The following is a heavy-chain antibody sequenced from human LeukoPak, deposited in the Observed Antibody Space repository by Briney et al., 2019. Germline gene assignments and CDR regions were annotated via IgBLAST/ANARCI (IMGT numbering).Heavy chain of an antibody. CDR3: AKEAVAGDYFDY. CDR1: GYTFDDYG. CDR2: ISGSGGST. J-gene: IGHJ4*02. Sequence: GGSLRLSCAASGYTFDDYGLSWVRQAPGKGLEWVSAISGSGGSTYYADSVKGRFTIARDNSKNTLHLPMNSLRDEDTAVYYCAKEAVAGDYFDYWGQGTLVTVSS. D-gene: IGHD6-19*01. V-gene: IGHV3-23*01.